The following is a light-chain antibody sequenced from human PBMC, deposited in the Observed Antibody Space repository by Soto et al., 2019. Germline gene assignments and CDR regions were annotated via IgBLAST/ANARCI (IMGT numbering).Light chain of an antibody. J-gene: IGLJ2*01. CDR3: CSYAGSSTVV. CDR2: EGS. V-gene: IGLV2-23*01. CDR1: SSDVGAYNY. Sequence: QSALTQPASVSGFPGQSIVIPCTGASSDVGAYNYVSWYQQHPGKAPKLIIYEGSKRPSGVSNRFSGSKSGNTASLTISGLQAEDEADYYCCSYAGSSTVVFGGGTKVTV.